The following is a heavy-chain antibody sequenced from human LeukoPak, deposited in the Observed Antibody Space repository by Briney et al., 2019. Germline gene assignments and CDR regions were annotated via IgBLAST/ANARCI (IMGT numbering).Heavy chain of an antibody. D-gene: IGHD3-22*01. J-gene: IGHJ4*02. V-gene: IGHV4-59*08. Sequence: PSETLSLTCTVSGGSISSYYWSWIRQHPGKGLGWIGYIYYSGSTNYNPSLKSRVTISVDTSKNQFSLKLSSVTAADTAVYYCARHKTYYYDSSGYYFFDYWGQGTLVTVSS. CDR3: ARHKTYYYDSSGYYFFDY. CDR1: GGSISSYY. CDR2: IYYSGST.